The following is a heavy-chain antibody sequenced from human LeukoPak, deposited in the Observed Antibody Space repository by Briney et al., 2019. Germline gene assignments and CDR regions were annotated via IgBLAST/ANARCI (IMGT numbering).Heavy chain of an antibody. CDR1: GFTFSDYY. V-gene: IGHV3-11*04. CDR2: ISSSGSTI. CDR3: AKDSSSRGWYFEH. Sequence: PGGSLRLSCAASGFTFSDYYMSWIRQAPGKGLEWVSYISSSGSTIYYADSVKGRFTISRDNAKNSLYLQMNRLRAEDTAVYFCAKDSSSRGWYFEHWGQGTLVTVSS. D-gene: IGHD6-19*01. J-gene: IGHJ4*02.